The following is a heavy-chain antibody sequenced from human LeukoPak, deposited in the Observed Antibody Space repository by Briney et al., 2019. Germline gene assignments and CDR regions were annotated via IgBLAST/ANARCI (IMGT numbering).Heavy chain of an antibody. CDR2: TSYDGNDN. CDR3: GRDRLEGAIRRARMGYVAP. D-gene: IGHD5-12*01. J-gene: IGHJ5*02. Sequence: GGSLRLSCAASGFIFSSYTMHWVRQAPGRGPRGVASTSYDGNDNFYADSVERRLTIPRESSRHPLFLQMHNLRREDTGVYYCGRDRLEGAIRRARMGYVAPWAQGILVPVS. CDR1: GFIFSSYT. V-gene: IGHV3-30*04.